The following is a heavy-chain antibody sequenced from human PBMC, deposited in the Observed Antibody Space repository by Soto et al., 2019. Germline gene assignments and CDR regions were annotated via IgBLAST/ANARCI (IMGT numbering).Heavy chain of an antibody. V-gene: IGHV1-69*02. CDR3: ARSTIAATTPFNYYYYGMDV. D-gene: IGHD6-13*01. CDR2: IIPILGIA. CDR1: GGTFSSYT. Sequence: QVQLVQSGAEVKKPGSSVKVSCKASGGTFSSYTISWVRQAPGQGLEWMGRIIPILGIANFAQKFQGRVTITADKSTSTAYMELSSLRSEDTAVYYCARSTIAATTPFNYYYYGMDVWGQGTTVTVSS. J-gene: IGHJ6*02.